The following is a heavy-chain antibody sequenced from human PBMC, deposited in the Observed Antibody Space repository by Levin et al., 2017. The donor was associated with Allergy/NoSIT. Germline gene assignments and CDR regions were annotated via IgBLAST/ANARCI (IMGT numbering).Heavy chain of an antibody. CDR1: GYTFTSYD. J-gene: IGHJ4*02. V-gene: IGHV1-8*01. Sequence: PTASVKVSCKASGYTFTSYDINWVRQATGQGLEWMGWMNPNSGNTGYAQKFQGRVTMTRNTSISTAYMELSSLRSEDTAVYYCARGSRGGSTYDSSGYNLAHWGQGTLVTVSS. CDR2: MNPNSGNT. CDR3: ARGSRGGSTYDSSGYNLAH. D-gene: IGHD3-22*01.